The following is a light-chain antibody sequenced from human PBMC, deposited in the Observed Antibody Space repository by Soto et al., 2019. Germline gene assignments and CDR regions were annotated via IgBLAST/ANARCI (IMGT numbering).Light chain of an antibody. Sequence: QSALTQPASVSGSPGQSITISCTGTSSDVGGYNYVSWYQQHPGKVPKLMIYEVSNRPSGVSNRFSGSKSGNTASLTISGLQAEDEAEYYCNSYTSSSTLVFGGGTKVTVL. J-gene: IGLJ2*01. CDR3: NSYTSSSTLV. CDR2: EVS. CDR1: SSDVGGYNY. V-gene: IGLV2-14*01.